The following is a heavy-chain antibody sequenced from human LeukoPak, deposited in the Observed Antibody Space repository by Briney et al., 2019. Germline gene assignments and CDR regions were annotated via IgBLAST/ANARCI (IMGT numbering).Heavy chain of an antibody. Sequence: PGGSLRLSCAASGFTFSSYGTHWVCQAPDKGLEWVAFIRYDGSNKYYADSVKSRFTISRDHSKNTLYLQMNSLRAEDTGVYYCAKEIYYYGSGSSDYWGQGTLVTVSS. J-gene: IGHJ4*02. CDR3: AKEIYYYGSGSSDY. CDR2: IRYDGSNK. V-gene: IGHV3-30*02. D-gene: IGHD3-10*01. CDR1: GFTFSSYG.